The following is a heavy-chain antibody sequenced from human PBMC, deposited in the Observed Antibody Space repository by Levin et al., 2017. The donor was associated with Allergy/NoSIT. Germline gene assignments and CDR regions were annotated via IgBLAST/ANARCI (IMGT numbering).Heavy chain of an antibody. V-gene: IGHV4-59*08. CDR1: CASISSFY. J-gene: IGHJ6*02. CDR2: IYNSGST. D-gene: IGHD2-15*01. Sequence: SQTLSLTCTVSCASISSFYWSWIRQPPGKGLEWIGYIYNSGSTKYNPSLKSRVTISVDTSKNQFSLKLNSVTAADAAVYYCARRFCSGDICYSGAHGMDVWGQGTTVTVSS. CDR3: ARRFCSGDICYSGAHGMDV.